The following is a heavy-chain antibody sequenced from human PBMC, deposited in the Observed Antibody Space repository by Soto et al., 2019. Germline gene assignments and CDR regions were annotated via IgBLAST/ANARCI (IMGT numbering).Heavy chain of an antibody. CDR2: IKSKTDGGTT. CDR1: GFTFSNAW. CDR3: TTVSMTRVPKNPLVGGPFDY. D-gene: IGHD2-15*01. Sequence: RGSLRLSCAASGFTFSNAWMNWVRQAPGKGLEWVGRIKSKTDGGTTDYAAPVKGRFTISRDDSKNTLYLQMNSLKTEDTAVYYCTTVSMTRVPKNPLVGGPFDYWGQGTLVTVSS. J-gene: IGHJ4*02. V-gene: IGHV3-15*07.